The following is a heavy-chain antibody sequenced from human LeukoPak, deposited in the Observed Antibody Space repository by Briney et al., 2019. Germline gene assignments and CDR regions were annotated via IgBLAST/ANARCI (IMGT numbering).Heavy chain of an antibody. Sequence: ASVKVSCKASGYTFTGYYMHWVRQAPGQGLEWMVRINPNSGGTNYAQKFQGRVTMTRDTSISTAYMELSRLRSDDTAVYYCARESEVVVANYYYMDVWGKGTTVTVSS. CDR2: INPNSGGT. CDR1: GYTFTGYY. CDR3: ARESEVVVANYYYMDV. J-gene: IGHJ6*03. V-gene: IGHV1-2*06. D-gene: IGHD2-15*01.